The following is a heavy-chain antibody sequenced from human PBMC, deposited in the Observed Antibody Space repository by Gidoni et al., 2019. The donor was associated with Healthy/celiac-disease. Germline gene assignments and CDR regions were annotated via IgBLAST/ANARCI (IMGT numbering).Heavy chain of an antibody. CDR3: ARITLYCGGDCYSDY. CDR1: GVTFSSYA. Sequence: QVQLVQSGAEVKQPGSSVKFSCKASGVTFSSYAISWVRQAPGQGLEWMGGIIPIFGTANYAQKFQGRVTITADESTSTAYMELSSLRSEDTAVYYCARITLYCGGDCYSDYWGQGTLVTVSS. J-gene: IGHJ4*02. V-gene: IGHV1-69*01. CDR2: IIPIFGTA. D-gene: IGHD2-21*02.